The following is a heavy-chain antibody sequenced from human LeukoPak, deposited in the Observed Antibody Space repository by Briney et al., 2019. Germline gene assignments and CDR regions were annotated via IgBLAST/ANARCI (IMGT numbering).Heavy chain of an antibody. CDR2: ISGYNGNT. CDR1: GYTFTTYR. J-gene: IGHJ4*02. D-gene: IGHD3-10*01. Sequence: ASVRVSCKASGYTFTTYRISWVRQAPGQGLEWMGWISGYNGNTNFAQKLQGRVTMTTDTSTSTAYMELRSLRSDDTAVYYCARDQGSYFDYWDQGTLVTVSS. CDR3: ARDQGSYFDY. V-gene: IGHV1-18*01.